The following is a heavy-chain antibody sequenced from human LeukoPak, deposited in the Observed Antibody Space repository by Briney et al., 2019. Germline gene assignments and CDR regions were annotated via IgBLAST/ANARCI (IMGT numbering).Heavy chain of an antibody. V-gene: IGHV3-30-3*01. D-gene: IGHD4-11*01. CDR1: GFTFSSYA. CDR2: ISYDGSNK. CDR3: AKDDYSLKALDY. J-gene: IGHJ4*02. Sequence: GGSLRLSCAASGFTFSSYAMHWVRQAPGKGLEWVAVISYDGSNKYYADSVKGRFTISRNNSKNTLYLQINSLRAEDTAVYYCAKDDYSLKALDYWGQGTLVTVSS.